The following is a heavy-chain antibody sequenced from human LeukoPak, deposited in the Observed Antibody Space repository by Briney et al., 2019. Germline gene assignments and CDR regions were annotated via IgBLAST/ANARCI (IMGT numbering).Heavy chain of an antibody. Sequence: PSETLSLTCTVSGGSTSSYYWSWIRQPPGRGLEWIGQIYYSGSTDYNPSLKSRVTISVDTSKNQFSLKLTSVTAADTAVCYCARHSTRGLQLKSWGQGTLVTVSS. CDR1: GGSTSSYY. V-gene: IGHV4-59*08. D-gene: IGHD5-24*01. CDR2: IYYSGST. J-gene: IGHJ5*02. CDR3: ARHSTRGLQLKS.